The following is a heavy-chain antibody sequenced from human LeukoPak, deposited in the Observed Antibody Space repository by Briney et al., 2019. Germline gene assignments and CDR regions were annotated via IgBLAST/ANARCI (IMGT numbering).Heavy chain of an antibody. CDR3: ARSSYDFLTGSPLLNSFDY. CDR1: GYTFTRYA. D-gene: IGHD3-9*01. CDR2: VNAGNGKT. J-gene: IGHJ4*02. Sequence: ASVKVSCKASGYTFTRYALHWVRQAPRQRLEWMGWVNAGNGKTKYSRKFQGRVTITRDTSASVAYMELNSLRSEDTAVYYCARSSYDFLTGSPLLNSFDYWGQGTLVTVSS. V-gene: IGHV1-3*01.